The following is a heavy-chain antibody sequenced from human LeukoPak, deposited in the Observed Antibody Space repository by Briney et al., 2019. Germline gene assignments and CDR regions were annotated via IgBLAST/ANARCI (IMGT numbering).Heavy chain of an antibody. CDR2: ITSNGGST. CDR3: ARGGMSPYSYGSVGFDY. V-gene: IGHV3-23*01. D-gene: IGHD5-18*01. Sequence: TGGSLRLSCVASGFTFTNYAMSWVRQAPEKGLEWVSLITSNGGSTYHADSVRGRFTNSRDNSKNTLYLQMSSLRAEDTAVYFCARGGMSPYSYGSVGFDYWGQGTLVTVSS. CDR1: GFTFTNYA. J-gene: IGHJ4*02.